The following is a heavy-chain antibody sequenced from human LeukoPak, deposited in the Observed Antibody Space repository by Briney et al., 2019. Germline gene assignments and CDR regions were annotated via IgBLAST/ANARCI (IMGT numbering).Heavy chain of an antibody. CDR1: GYTFTSYG. CDR2: ISAYNGNT. V-gene: IGHV1-18*01. J-gene: IGHJ4*02. CDR3: ARDFLAYYYGSGSSNYFDY. D-gene: IGHD3-10*01. Sequence: GSSVKVSCKASGYTFTSYGISWVRQAPGQGLEWMGWISAYNGNTNYAQKLQGRVTMTTDTSTSTAYMELRSLRSDDTAVYYCARDFLAYYYGSGSSNYFDYWGQGTLVTVSS.